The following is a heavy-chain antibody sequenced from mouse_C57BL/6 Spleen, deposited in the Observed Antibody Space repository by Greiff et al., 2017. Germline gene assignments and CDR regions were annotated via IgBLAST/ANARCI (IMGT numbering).Heavy chain of an antibody. D-gene: IGHD2-3*01. CDR1: GYTFTSYW. J-gene: IGHJ4*01. Sequence: EVKLVESGTVLARPGASVKMSCKTSGYTFTSYWMHWVKQRPGQGLEWIGAIYPGNSDTSYNQKFKGKAKLTAVTSASTAYMELSSLTNEDSAVYYCTRVDDGYYDYYAMDYWGQGTSVTVSS. V-gene: IGHV1-5*01. CDR2: IYPGNSDT. CDR3: TRVDDGYYDYYAMDY.